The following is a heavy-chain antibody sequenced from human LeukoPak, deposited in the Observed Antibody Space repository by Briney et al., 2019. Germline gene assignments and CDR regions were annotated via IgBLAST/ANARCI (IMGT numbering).Heavy chain of an antibody. Sequence: GGSLRLSCAASGFTFGTYAMSWVRQPPGKGLEWVSSIDSSSGYISYADSVKGRFTISRDNARNSLFLQMSSLRDDDTAVYYCARVGGGGYADYWGQGTLVTVSS. V-gene: IGHV3-21*01. D-gene: IGHD5-12*01. J-gene: IGHJ4*02. CDR3: ARVGGGGYADY. CDR1: GFTFGTYA. CDR2: IDSSSGYI.